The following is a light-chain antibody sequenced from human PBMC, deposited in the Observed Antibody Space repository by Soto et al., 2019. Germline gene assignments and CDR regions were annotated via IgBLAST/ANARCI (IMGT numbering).Light chain of an antibody. CDR1: QSVSTR. V-gene: IGKV3-11*01. Sequence: EIVMTQSPATLSVSPGERVTFSCRASQSVSTRLAWYQQKPGQAPRLLIYDASNRATGIPARFSGSGSGTDFTLTISSLDPEDSAVYYCQQRSNWPTFGQGTRLEIK. CDR2: DAS. J-gene: IGKJ5*01. CDR3: QQRSNWPT.